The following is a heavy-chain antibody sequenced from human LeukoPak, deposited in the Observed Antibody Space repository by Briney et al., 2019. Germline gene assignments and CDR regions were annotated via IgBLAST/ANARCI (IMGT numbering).Heavy chain of an antibody. J-gene: IGHJ4*02. CDR3: ARVGLRGYSYGRRVYYFDY. Sequence: NPSETLSLTCTVSGGSISSYYWSWIRQPPGKGLEWIGYIYYSGSTNHNPSLKSRVTISVDTSKNQFSLKLSSVTAADTAVYYCARVGLRGYSYGRRVYYFDYWGQGTLVTVSS. CDR1: GGSISSYY. CDR2: IYYSGST. V-gene: IGHV4-59*01. D-gene: IGHD5-18*01.